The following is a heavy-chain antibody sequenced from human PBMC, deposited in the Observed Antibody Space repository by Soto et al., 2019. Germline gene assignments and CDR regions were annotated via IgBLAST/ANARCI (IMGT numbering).Heavy chain of an antibody. D-gene: IGHD3-22*01. CDR2: IYAGTIT. J-gene: IGHJ4*02. CDR1: GITVSSYY. Sequence: GSLRLSCAVSGITVSSYYMSWVRQAAGKGPEWVPVIYAGTITYYADSVKGRFTIYRDNSKNTLNLEMNSLRVEDTAVYYCARIPYDNSGTIFDYWGQGTLVTVSS. CDR3: ARIPYDNSGTIFDY. V-gene: IGHV3-53*01.